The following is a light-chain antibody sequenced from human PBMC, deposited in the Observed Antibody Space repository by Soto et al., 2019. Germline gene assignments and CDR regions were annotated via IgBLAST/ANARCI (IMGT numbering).Light chain of an antibody. CDR3: QQYGGSPRT. Sequence: EIVLTQSPAILSVSPGERATLSCRASQSISRSLAWYQQKPGQAPRLLISDASTRATGIPARFSGSGSGTEFTLTISSLQSEDFALYYCQQYGGSPRTFGQGTKVEVK. CDR2: DAS. V-gene: IGKV3-15*01. CDR1: QSISRS. J-gene: IGKJ1*01.